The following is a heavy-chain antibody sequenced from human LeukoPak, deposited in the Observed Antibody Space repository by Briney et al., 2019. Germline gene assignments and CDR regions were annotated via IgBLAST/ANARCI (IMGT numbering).Heavy chain of an antibody. V-gene: IGHV3-49*03. CDR2: IRSKAYGGKT. CDR3: TRNHYYMDV. CDR1: GFTCDDYA. J-gene: IGHJ6*03. Sequence: QSGRSLRLSCTASGFTCDDYARSWFRQAPGKGREWVGFIRSKAYGGKTEYAASVKGRFTILRDDSKSIAYLQMNSLKTEDTAVYYCTRNHYYMDVWGKGTTVTVSS.